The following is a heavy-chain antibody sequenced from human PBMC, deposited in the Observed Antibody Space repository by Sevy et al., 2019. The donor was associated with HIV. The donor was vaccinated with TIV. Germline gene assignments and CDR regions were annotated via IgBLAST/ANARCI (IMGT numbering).Heavy chain of an antibody. V-gene: IGHV3-7*01. CDR3: ARSGGSYDYGMDV. J-gene: IGHJ6*02. D-gene: IGHD1-26*01. Sequence: GGSLRLSCAASEFTFSSYWMSWVRQAPGKGLEWVANIKQDGSEKYYVDSVKGRFTISRDNAKNSLYLQMNSLRAEDTAVYYCARSGGSYDYGMDVWGQGTTATVSS. CDR1: EFTFSSYW. CDR2: IKQDGSEK.